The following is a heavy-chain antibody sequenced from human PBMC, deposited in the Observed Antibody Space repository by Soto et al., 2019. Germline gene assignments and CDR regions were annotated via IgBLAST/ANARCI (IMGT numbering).Heavy chain of an antibody. Sequence: QVQLVESGGGVVQPGRSLRLSCAASGFTFSSYGMHWVRQAPGKGLEWVAVIWYDGSNKYYADSVKGRFTISRDNSKNTLYLQMNSLRAEDTAVYYCARVLHYDSSGYSPDDYWGQGTLVTVSS. CDR2: IWYDGSNK. CDR1: GFTFSSYG. J-gene: IGHJ4*02. CDR3: ARVLHYDSSGYSPDDY. V-gene: IGHV3-33*01. D-gene: IGHD3-22*01.